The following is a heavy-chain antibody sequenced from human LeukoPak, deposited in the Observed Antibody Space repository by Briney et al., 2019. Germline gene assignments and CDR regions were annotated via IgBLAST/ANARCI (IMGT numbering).Heavy chain of an antibody. CDR3: AGGVSWHIDY. D-gene: IGHD6-6*01. J-gene: IGHJ4*02. Sequence: ASVKVSFKASGYTFTGYYMHWVRQAPGQGLEWMGWINPNSGGTNSAQKFQGRVTMTRDTSISTAYMELSRLRSDDTAIFYCAGGVSWHIDYWGQGTLVTVSS. CDR1: GYTFTGYY. CDR2: INPNSGGT. V-gene: IGHV1-2*02.